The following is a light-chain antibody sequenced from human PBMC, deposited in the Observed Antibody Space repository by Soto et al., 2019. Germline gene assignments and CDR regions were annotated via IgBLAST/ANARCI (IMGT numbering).Light chain of an antibody. CDR1: SSDVGDYKY. V-gene: IGLV2-14*03. CDR2: DVS. Sequence: QAVVTQPASVSGSPGQSITISCTGISSDVGDYKYVSWYQQHPGKVPKLIIYDVSNRPSGVSNRFSGSKSGNTASLTISGLQAEDEADYYCSSSTSSSALDVVFGGGTKLTVL. J-gene: IGLJ2*01. CDR3: SSSTSSSALDVV.